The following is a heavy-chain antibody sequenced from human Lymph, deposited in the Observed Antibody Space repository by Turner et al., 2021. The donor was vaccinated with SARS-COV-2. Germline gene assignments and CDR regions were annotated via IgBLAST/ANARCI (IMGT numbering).Heavy chain of an antibody. CDR1: GYTFTSYD. CDR2: TNPNSCNT. D-gene: IGHD3-9*01. Sequence: QVQQVQSGAEVKKPGASVKVSCKASGYTFTSYDINWVRQATGQWLEWMGWTNPNSCNTGYAQKFQGRVTMTRNTSISTAYMALISLRSADTSAYYCARGAQLTVWFDPWGQGTLVTVSS. CDR3: ARGAQLTVWFDP. V-gene: IGHV1-8*01. J-gene: IGHJ5*02.